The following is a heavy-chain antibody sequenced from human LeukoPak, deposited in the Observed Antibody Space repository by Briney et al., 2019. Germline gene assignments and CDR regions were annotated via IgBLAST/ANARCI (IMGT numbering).Heavy chain of an antibody. CDR1: GYSISSGYY. D-gene: IGHD2-21*01. CDR3: AKSWWACFEECGGAPPDY. CDR2: IYHSGST. V-gene: IGHV4-38-2*02. Sequence: SETLSLTCTVSGYSISSGYYWGWIRQPPGKGLEWIGSIYHSGSTYYNPSLKSRVTISVDTSKDQFSLKLSSVTAADTAVYYCAKSWWACFEECGGAPPDYWGRGTLVTVSS. J-gene: IGHJ4*02.